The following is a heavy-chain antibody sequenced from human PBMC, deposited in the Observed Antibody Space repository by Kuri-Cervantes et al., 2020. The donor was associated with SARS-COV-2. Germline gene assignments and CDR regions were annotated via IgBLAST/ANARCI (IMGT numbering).Heavy chain of an antibody. J-gene: IGHJ6*02. CDR3: ARDHSSGWYEPLYYYYYGMDV. CDR2: INTNTGNP. V-gene: IGHV7-4-1*02. CDR1: GYTFTSYA. Sequence: ASVKVSCKASGYTFTSYAMNWVRQAPGQGLEWMGWINTNTGNPTYAQGFTGRFVFSLDTSVSTAYLQISSLKAEDTAVYYCARDHSSGWYEPLYYYYYGMDVWGQGTTVTVSS. D-gene: IGHD6-19*01.